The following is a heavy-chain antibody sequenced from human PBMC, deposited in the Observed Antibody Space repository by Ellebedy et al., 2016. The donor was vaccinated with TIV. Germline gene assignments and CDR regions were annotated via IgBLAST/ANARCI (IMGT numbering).Heavy chain of an antibody. J-gene: IGHJ4*02. Sequence: SETLSLTCTVSGGSISSYYWSWIRQPPGKGLEWIGYIYYSGSTNYNPSLKSRVTISVDTSKNQFSLKLSSVTAADTAVYYCARHLVIVAAGTGLDYWGQGTLVTVSS. D-gene: IGHD6-13*01. V-gene: IGHV4-59*08. CDR2: IYYSGST. CDR3: ARHLVIVAAGTGLDY. CDR1: GGSISSYY.